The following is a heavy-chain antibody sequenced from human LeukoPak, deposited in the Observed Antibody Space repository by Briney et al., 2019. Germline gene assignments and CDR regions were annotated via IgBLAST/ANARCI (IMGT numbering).Heavy chain of an antibody. V-gene: IGHV4-39*01. Sequence: SETLSLTCSVSGGSISSSSYYWAWIRQPPGKGLEWIANIYYSGSTYFNPSLKSRVTISKDTSKNQFSLKLSSVTAADTAVYYCARPPTTDDAFDIWGQGTMVTVSS. CDR3: ARPPTTDDAFDI. D-gene: IGHD1-26*01. J-gene: IGHJ3*02. CDR2: IYYSGST. CDR1: GGSISSSSYY.